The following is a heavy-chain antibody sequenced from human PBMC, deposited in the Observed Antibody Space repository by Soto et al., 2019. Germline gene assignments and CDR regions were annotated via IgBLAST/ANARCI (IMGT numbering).Heavy chain of an antibody. CDR2: INHSGST. D-gene: IGHD3-3*01. CDR3: ARGRKYDFWSGYSVAPYYFDY. CDR1: GGSFSGYY. Sequence: QVQLQQWGAGLLKPSETLSLTCAVYGGSFSGYYCSWIRQPPGKGLEWIGEINHSGSTNYNPSLKSRVTISVDTSKNQFSLKLSSVTAADTAVYYCARGRKYDFWSGYSVAPYYFDYWGQGTLVTVSS. J-gene: IGHJ4*02. V-gene: IGHV4-34*01.